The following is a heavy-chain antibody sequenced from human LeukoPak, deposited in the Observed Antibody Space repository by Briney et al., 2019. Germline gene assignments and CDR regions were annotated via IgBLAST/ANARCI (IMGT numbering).Heavy chain of an antibody. J-gene: IGHJ2*01. CDR2: IYYSGST. D-gene: IGHD2-2*01. CDR3: ARGWGLYCSSTSCLPDHWYFDL. CDR1: GGSISSSSYY. Sequence: PSETLSLTCTVSGGSISSSSYYWGWIRQPPGKGLEWIGSIYYSGSTYYNPSLKSRVTISVDTSKNQFSLKLSSVTAADTAVYYCARGWGLYCSSTSCLPDHWYFDLWGRGTLVTVSS. V-gene: IGHV4-39*07.